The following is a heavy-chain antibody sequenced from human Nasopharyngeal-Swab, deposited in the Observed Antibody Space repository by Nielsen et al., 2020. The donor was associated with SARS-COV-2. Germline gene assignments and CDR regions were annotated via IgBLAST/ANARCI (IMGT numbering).Heavy chain of an antibody. CDR1: GGSISSGSHY. J-gene: IGHJ6*03. CDR3: ARTAGYYYMDV. CDR2: IFSSGST. D-gene: IGHD6-13*01. Sequence: SETLSLTCTVSGGSISSGSHYWNWIRQPAGKGLEWIGHIFSSGSTNYNPSLKSRVTISVDTSKNQFSLKLNSVTAADTAVYYCARTAGYYYMDVWGKGTTVTVSS. V-gene: IGHV4-61*10.